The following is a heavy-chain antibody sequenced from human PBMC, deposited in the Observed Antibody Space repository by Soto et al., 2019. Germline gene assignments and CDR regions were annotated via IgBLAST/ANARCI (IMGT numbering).Heavy chain of an antibody. D-gene: IGHD2-21*01. V-gene: IGHV4-39*07. CDR3: ARVLIEGFDP. CDR2: IYNSGDT. J-gene: IGHJ5*02. CDR1: GGSISSSNYY. Sequence: PSETLSLTCTVSGGSISSSNYYWGWIRQPPGKGLEWIGSIYNSGDTNYNPSLKSRVTMSVDASKNQFSLKLSSVTAADTAVYYCARVLIEGFDPWGQGTLVTVSS.